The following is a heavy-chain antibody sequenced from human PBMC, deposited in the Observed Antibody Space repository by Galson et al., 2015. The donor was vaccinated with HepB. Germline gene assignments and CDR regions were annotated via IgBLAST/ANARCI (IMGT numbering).Heavy chain of an antibody. D-gene: IGHD3-22*01. CDR3: VKGAYFDTSGYYVIDAFDV. CDR2: ISGSAIST. J-gene: IGHJ3*01. CDR1: GFTFNKFP. Sequence: SLRLSCAASGFTFNKFPMSWVRQAPGKGLEWVGGISGSAISTYYSDSVKGRFSLSRDNSKNTMYLQMNSLRGDDTATYYCVKGAYFDTSGYYVIDAFDVWGQGTEVTVSS. V-gene: IGHV3-23*01.